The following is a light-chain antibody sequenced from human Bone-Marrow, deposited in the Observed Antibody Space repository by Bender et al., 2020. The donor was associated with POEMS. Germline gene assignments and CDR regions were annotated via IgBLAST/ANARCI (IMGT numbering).Light chain of an antibody. CDR3: CSYRSGSTYV. J-gene: IGLJ1*01. CDR1: SSDIGDYDR. Sequence: QSVLTQPPSVSGSPGQSVTISCTGTSSDIGDYDRVSWYQQPPGTAPKLLVYEVNYRPSGVPDRFSGTKSGNTASLTISGLQAEDEADYYCCSYRSGSTYVFGSGTKVSVL. CDR2: EVN. V-gene: IGLV2-18*02.